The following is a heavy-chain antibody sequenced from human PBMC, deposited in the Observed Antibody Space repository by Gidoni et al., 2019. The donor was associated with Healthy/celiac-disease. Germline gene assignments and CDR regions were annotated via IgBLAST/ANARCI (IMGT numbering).Heavy chain of an antibody. CDR3: ARDGQPAYFDY. Sequence: QVQLVESVGGVVQPGRSLRLSCASSGFTFSSYGVQWVRQAPGKGLEWVAVIWYDGSNKYYADSVKGRFTISRDNSKNTLYLQMNSLRAEDTAVYYCARDGQPAYFDYWGQGTLVTVSS. CDR2: IWYDGSNK. D-gene: IGHD6-13*01. CDR1: GFTFSSYG. J-gene: IGHJ4*02. V-gene: IGHV3-33*01.